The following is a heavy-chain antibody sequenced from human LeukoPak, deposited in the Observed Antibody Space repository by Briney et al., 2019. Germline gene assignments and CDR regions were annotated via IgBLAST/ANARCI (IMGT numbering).Heavy chain of an antibody. V-gene: IGHV3-30*18. CDR1: GFTFSSYG. Sequence: GGSLRLSCAASGFTFSSYGMHWDRQAPGKGLEWVAVISYDGSNKYYADSVKGRFTISRDNSKNTLYLQMNSLRAEDTAVYYCAKEMYDYWGQGTLVTVSS. CDR3: AKEMYDY. J-gene: IGHJ4*02. CDR2: ISYDGSNK.